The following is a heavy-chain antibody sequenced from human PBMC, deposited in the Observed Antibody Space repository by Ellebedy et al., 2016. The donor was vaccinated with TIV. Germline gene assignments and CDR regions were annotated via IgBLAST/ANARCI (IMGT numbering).Heavy chain of an antibody. D-gene: IGHD3-10*01. CDR1: GFTLSSYW. V-gene: IGHV3-7*01. CDR2: MKQDGSEK. CDR3: VREGLIWFGELPH. Sequence: GESLKISCAASGFTLSSYWMSWVRQAPGKGLEWVANMKQDGSEKYYVDSVKGRFTISRDNAKDSVYLQMNSLRVEDTAVYYCVREGLIWFGELPHWGQGILVIVS. J-gene: IGHJ4*02.